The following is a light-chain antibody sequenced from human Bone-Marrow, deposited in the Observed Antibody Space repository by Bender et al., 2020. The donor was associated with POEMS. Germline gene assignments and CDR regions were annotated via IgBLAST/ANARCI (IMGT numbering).Light chain of an antibody. Sequence: QSVLTQPPSASGTPGQSVTISCSGRGSNIRSNSVNWYHQLPGTAPKLLIYRNNQRPSGVPDRFSGSKSGTSASLAITGLQAEDEAYYYCSSFTTTSTLVVFGGGTKLTVL. CDR2: RNN. J-gene: IGLJ2*01. CDR3: SSFTTTSTLVV. V-gene: IGLV1-44*01. CDR1: GSNIRSNS.